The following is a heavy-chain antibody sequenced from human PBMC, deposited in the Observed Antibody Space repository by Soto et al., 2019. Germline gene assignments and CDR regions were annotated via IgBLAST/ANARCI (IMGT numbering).Heavy chain of an antibody. CDR1: GGSISSSNFY. CDR3: ARLAGIAAAGSRNWFDP. J-gene: IGHJ5*02. D-gene: IGHD6-13*01. CDR2: IYYSGST. V-gene: IGHV4-39*01. Sequence: SETLSLTCSVTGGSISSSNFYWGWIRQPPGKGLGWIGSIYYSGSTYYNPSLKTRVTIFVDTSKNQFSLKLSSVTAADTAVYYCARLAGIAAAGSRNWFDPWGQGTLVTVSS.